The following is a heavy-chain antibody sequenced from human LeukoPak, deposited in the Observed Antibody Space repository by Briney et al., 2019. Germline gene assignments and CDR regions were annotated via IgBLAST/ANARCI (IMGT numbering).Heavy chain of an antibody. CDR1: GGSISSYY. CDR3: ARVPPTHYYYYYGMDV. CDR2: IYYSGST. V-gene: IGHV4-59*01. J-gene: IGHJ6*02. Sequence: SETLSLTCTVSGGSISSYYWSWIRQPPGKGLEWIGYIYYSGSTNYNPSLKSRVTISVDTSKNQFSLKLSSVTAADTAVYYCARVPPTHYYYYYGMDVWGQGTTVTVSS.